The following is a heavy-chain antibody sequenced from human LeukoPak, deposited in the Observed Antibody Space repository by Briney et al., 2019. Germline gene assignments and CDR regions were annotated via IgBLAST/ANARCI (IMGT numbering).Heavy chain of an antibody. J-gene: IGHJ4*02. V-gene: IGHV3-66*01. Sequence: GGSLRLSCAASGITVSHNYMSWVRQAPGKGLEWVSVIYSGGNTYYADSVKGRFTISRDDSKNTAYLQMNSLKTDDTGVYFCSSGLSVLRSNNTPVDYWGQGTLVTVSS. CDR3: SSGLSVLRSNNTPVDY. CDR2: IYSGGNT. D-gene: IGHD4-17*01. CDR1: GITVSHNY.